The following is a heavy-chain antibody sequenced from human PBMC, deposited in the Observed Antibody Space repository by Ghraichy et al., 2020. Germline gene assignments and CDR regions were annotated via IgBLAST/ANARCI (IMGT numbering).Heavy chain of an antibody. D-gene: IGHD3-10*01. CDR3: VRLAHHIRLWFGEMNDF. CDR2: ISSNSITK. Sequence: GGXLRLSCAASGFTFSDYYMAWIRQAPGKGLEYISYISSNSITKYYADSVKGRLTISRDNAKNSVYLQMNSLRVDDTAVYYCVRLAHHIRLWFGEMNDFWGQGTXXSVSS. J-gene: IGHJ4*02. V-gene: IGHV3-11*01. CDR1: GFTFSDYY.